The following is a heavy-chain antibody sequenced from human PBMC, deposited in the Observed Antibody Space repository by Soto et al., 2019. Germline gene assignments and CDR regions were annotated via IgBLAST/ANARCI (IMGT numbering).Heavy chain of an antibody. CDR1: GFTFSSYG. Sequence: QVQLVESGGGVVQPGRSLRLSCAASGFTFSSYGMHWVRQAPGKGLEWVAVISYDGSNKYYADSVKGRFTISRDNSKNTLYLQMNSLRAEDTAVYYCAKLGYWSGGSCSGNYYYGMDVWGQGTTVTVSS. D-gene: IGHD2-15*01. CDR3: AKLGYWSGGSCSGNYYYGMDV. J-gene: IGHJ6*02. V-gene: IGHV3-30*18. CDR2: ISYDGSNK.